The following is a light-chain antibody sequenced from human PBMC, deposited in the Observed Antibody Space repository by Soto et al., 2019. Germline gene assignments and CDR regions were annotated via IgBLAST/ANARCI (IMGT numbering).Light chain of an antibody. CDR3: GTWDSSLSDVV. Sequence: QSVLTQPPSVSAAPGQKVTISCSGSSSNIGKNYVSWYQQLPGAAPKLLIYDNNERPSGIPDRFSGSKSDTSATLGITGLQTGDEADYYCGTWDSSLSDVVFGGGTKRTVL. CDR2: DNN. J-gene: IGLJ2*01. V-gene: IGLV1-51*01. CDR1: SSNIGKNY.